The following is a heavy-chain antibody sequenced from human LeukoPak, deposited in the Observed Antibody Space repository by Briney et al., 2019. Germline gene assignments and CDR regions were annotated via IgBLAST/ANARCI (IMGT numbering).Heavy chain of an antibody. CDR1: GYTFTSYG. D-gene: IGHD2-2*01. CDR3: AREPQPVGTSWYLDY. Sequence: ASVKVSCKASGYTFTSYGISWVRQAPGQGLEWMGWISAYNGNTNYAQKLQGRVTMTTDTSTSTAYMELRSLRSDDTAVYYCAREPQPVGTSWYLDYWGQGTLVTVSS. J-gene: IGHJ4*02. CDR2: ISAYNGNT. V-gene: IGHV1-18*01.